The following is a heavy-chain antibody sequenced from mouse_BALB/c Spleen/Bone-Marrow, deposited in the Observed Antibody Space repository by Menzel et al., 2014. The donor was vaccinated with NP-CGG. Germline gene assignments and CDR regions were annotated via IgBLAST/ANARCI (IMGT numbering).Heavy chain of an antibody. V-gene: IGHV1S56*01. CDR2: IYPGDGST. Sequence: VQLVESGPELVKPGASVKMSCKASGYTFTSYYIHWVKQRPGQGLEWIGWIYPGDGSTKYNEKFKGKTTLTADKSSSTAYMLLSSLTSEDSAIYFCARGDYYYGSSRAWFAYWGQGTLVTVSA. CDR3: ARGDYYYGSSRAWFAY. J-gene: IGHJ3*01. CDR1: GYTFTSYY. D-gene: IGHD1-1*01.